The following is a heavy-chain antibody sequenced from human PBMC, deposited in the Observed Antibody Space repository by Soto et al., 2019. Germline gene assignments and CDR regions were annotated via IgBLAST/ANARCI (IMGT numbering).Heavy chain of an antibody. CDR1: GFTFSSYG. V-gene: IGHV3-33*01. CDR2: IWYDGSNK. J-gene: IGHJ6*02. CDR3: ARGVVAATSRRYYGMDV. Sequence: GGSLRVSSAASGFTFSSYGMHWVRQAPGKGLEWVAVIWYDGSNKYYADSVKGRFTISRDNSKNTLYLQMNSLRAEDTAVYYCARGVVAATSRRYYGMDVWGQGTTVTVS. D-gene: IGHD2-15*01.